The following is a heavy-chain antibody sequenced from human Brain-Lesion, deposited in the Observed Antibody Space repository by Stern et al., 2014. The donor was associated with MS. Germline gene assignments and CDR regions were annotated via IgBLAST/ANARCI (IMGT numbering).Heavy chain of an antibody. Sequence: VQLVQSGAEVKKPGASVKVSCKTSGYIFTGYYIHWVRQAHGQGLEWMAWFNPNTGGTKYAQKFQGRVTMSRDTSISTAYVELSSLTSDDTAVYYCARDQRGITIFGVVTDYYYLGMDVWGQGTTVTVSS. CDR2: FNPNTGGT. V-gene: IGHV1-2*02. CDR1: GYIFTGYY. J-gene: IGHJ6*02. D-gene: IGHD3-3*01. CDR3: ARDQRGITIFGVVTDYYYLGMDV.